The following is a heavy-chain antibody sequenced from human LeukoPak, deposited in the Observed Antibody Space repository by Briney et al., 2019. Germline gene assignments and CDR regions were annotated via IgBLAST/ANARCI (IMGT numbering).Heavy chain of an antibody. Sequence: SETLSLTSTVSGGSISSYYWSWIRQPPGKGLEWIGYIYYSGSTNYNPSLKSRVTISVDTSKNQFSLKLSSVTAADTAVYYCARGIDYDSSGYHYTSFDYWGQGTLVTVSS. CDR3: ARGIDYDSSGYHYTSFDY. CDR1: GGSISSYY. CDR2: IYYSGST. J-gene: IGHJ4*02. V-gene: IGHV4-59*01. D-gene: IGHD3-22*01.